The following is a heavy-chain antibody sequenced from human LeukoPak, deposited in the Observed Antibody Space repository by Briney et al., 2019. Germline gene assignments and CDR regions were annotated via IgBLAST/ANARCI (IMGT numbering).Heavy chain of an antibody. CDR2: IYTSGST. Sequence: SETLSLTCTVSGSISGYYWSWIRQPPGKGLEWIGYIYTSGSTNYNPSLESRVTISVDTSKNQFSLDLSSVTAADTAVYYCARQKCTSTSCLTKNALDIWGQGTMVTVSS. V-gene: IGHV4-4*09. CDR1: GSISGYY. CDR3: ARQKCTSTSCLTKNALDI. D-gene: IGHD2-2*01. J-gene: IGHJ3*02.